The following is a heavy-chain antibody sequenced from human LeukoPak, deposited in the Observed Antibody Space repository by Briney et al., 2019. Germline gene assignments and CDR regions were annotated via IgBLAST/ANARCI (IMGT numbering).Heavy chain of an antibody. D-gene: IGHD6-13*01. J-gene: IGHJ4*02. Sequence: PSETLSLTCAVYGGSFSGYYWSWIRQPPGMGLERIGEINHSGSTKYNPSLKSRVTISVDTSKNQFSLKLSSVTAADTAVYRCARGPRRAAAAPEYWGQGTLVIVSS. CDR1: GGSFSGYY. V-gene: IGHV4-34*01. CDR3: ARGPRRAAAAPEY. CDR2: INHSGST.